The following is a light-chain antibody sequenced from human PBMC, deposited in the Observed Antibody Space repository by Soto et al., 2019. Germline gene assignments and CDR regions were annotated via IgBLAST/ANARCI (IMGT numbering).Light chain of an antibody. Sequence: DIQMTQSPSSLSASVGDRVTITCRASQGISNYLAWYQQKPGKVPKLLIYTASTLHSGVPSRFSGSGSGTNFTLTISSLQPEDVATYYCQNYNSAPQLTFGGGTKVEIK. V-gene: IGKV1-27*01. J-gene: IGKJ4*01. CDR1: QGISNY. CDR3: QNYNSAPQLT. CDR2: TAS.